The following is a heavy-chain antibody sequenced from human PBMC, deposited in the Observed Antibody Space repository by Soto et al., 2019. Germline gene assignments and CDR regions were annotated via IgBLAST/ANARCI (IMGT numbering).Heavy chain of an antibody. Sequence: QVQLVQSGAEVKKPGSSVKVSCKASGGTFSSYAISWVRQAPGQGLEWMGGIIPIFGTANYAQKFQGRVTITADESTRTASVERSSRRSEDTAVYYCGRVRYYDDGSGYAAGGWFDPWGQGTLVTVSS. CDR1: GGTFSSYA. V-gene: IGHV1-69*12. CDR3: GRVRYYDDGSGYAAGGWFDP. D-gene: IGHD3-22*01. J-gene: IGHJ5*02. CDR2: IIPIFGTA.